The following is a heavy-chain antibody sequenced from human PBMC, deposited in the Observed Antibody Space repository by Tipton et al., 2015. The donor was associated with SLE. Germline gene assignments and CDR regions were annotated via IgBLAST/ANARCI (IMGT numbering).Heavy chain of an antibody. J-gene: IGHJ4*02. D-gene: IGHD3-10*01. Sequence: QSGPEVKKPGEALQISCKTSGYSFTNSWIVWFRHMPGKGLECMGMIDPSDSDTRYNPSFQGHVSMSIDRSTTTAYLQWRSLKASDTAMYFCARRWVRTVFDYWGQGTLVTVSS. CDR3: ARRWVRTVFDY. CDR2: IDPSDSDT. V-gene: IGHV5-51*03. CDR1: GYSFTNSW.